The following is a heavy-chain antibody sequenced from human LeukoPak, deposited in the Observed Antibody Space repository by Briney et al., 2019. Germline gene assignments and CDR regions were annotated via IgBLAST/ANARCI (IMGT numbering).Heavy chain of an antibody. CDR2: IYTSGST. Sequence: SETLSLTCTVSGGSISSYYWSWIRQPAGKGLEWIGRIYTSGSTKYNPSLKSRVTMSVDTSKSQFSLKLSSVTAADTAVYYCARDRGSYLGRDAFDIWGQGTMVTVSS. CDR3: ARDRGSYLGRDAFDI. V-gene: IGHV4-4*07. CDR1: GGSISSYY. D-gene: IGHD1-26*01. J-gene: IGHJ3*02.